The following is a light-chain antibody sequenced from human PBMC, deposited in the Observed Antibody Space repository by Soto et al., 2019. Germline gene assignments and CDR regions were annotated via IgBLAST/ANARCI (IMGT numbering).Light chain of an antibody. CDR1: QSVSSY. CDR3: QQYNDWPRT. CDR2: DAS. V-gene: IGKV3D-15*01. J-gene: IGKJ1*01. Sequence: EIVLAHSPGTLSFRPLKRCTLXFKSSQSVSSYLAWYQQKPGQAPRLLIYDASNRATGIPARFSGSGSGTEFTLTISSLQSEDFAVYSCQQYNDWPRTFGQGTKVDIK.